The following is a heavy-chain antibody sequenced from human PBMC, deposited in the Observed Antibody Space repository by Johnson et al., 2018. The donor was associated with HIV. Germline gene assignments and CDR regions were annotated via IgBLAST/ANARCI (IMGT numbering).Heavy chain of an antibody. J-gene: IGHJ3*02. CDR2: ISYDGSDK. D-gene: IGHD6-13*01. Sequence: QVQLVESGGGVVQPGRSLRLSCAASGFTFSSYGMHWVRQAPAKGLEWVAVISYDGSDKDYADSVKGRFTISRDNAKNSLYLQMNSLRAEDTALYYCARLDEIAAAGTGDAFDIWGQGTMVTVSS. CDR1: GFTFSSYG. V-gene: IGHV3-30*03. CDR3: ARLDEIAAAGTGDAFDI.